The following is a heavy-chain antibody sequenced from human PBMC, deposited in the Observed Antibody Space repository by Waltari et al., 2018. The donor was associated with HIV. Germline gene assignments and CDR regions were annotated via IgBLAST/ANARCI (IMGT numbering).Heavy chain of an antibody. CDR3: ATSKVLSGNYFYGLDV. D-gene: IGHD3-3*01. CDR1: GDSIRTGGYS. Sequence: QVQLQESGPGLAKPSQTLSLPCSVFGDSIRTGGYSYSWLRLSAGRGMEWIGRVYGGGNTYYNPSLRSRVTISIDTAKNQHSLNLTSVTAADSAVYFCATSKVLSGNYFYGLDVWGQGTTVIVSS. J-gene: IGHJ6*02. V-gene: IGHV4-61*02. CDR2: VYGGGNT.